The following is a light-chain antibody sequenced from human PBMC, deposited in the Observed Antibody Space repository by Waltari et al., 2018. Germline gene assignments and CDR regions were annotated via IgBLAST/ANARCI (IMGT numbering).Light chain of an antibody. Sequence: QSVLTQPPSVSAAPGQRVTISCSGGSSNIGNNYVSWYRQFPGTAPKLLIYEDTERPSGIPGRFAGSKSGTSATRDITGLQAGDEADYCCGTWDSSLSGAVFGGGTHLTVL. CDR1: SSNIGNNY. J-gene: IGLJ7*01. V-gene: IGLV1-51*02. CDR2: EDT. CDR3: GTWDSSLSGAV.